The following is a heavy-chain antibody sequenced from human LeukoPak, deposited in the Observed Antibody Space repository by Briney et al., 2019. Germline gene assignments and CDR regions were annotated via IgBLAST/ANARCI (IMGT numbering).Heavy chain of an antibody. Sequence: SETLSLTCAVYGGSFSGYYWSWIRQPPGKGLEWIGEINHSGSTNYSPSLKSRVTISVDTSKNQFSLKLSSVTVADTAVYYCARGPYNSRHFDYWGQGTLVTVSS. CDR1: GGSFSGYY. V-gene: IGHV4-34*01. D-gene: IGHD6-13*01. J-gene: IGHJ4*02. CDR3: ARGPYNSRHFDY. CDR2: INHSGST.